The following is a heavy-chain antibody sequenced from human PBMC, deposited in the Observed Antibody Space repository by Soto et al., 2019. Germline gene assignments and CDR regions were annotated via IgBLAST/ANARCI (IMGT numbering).Heavy chain of an antibody. D-gene: IGHD2-2*01. CDR3: ASRYCISTSCYYYYYGMDV. CDR2: IIPIFGTA. J-gene: IGHJ6*02. V-gene: IGHV1-69*12. CDR1: GGTFSSYA. Sequence: QVQLVQSGAEVKKPGSSVKVSCKASGGTFSSYAISWVRQAPGQGLEWMGGIIPIFGTANYAQTFQGRVTMTADESASTAYMELISLRSEDTAVYYCASRYCISTSCYYYYYGMDVWGQGTTVTVSS.